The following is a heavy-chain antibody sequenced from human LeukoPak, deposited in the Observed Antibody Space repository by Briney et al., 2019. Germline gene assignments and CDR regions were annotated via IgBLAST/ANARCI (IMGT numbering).Heavy chain of an antibody. J-gene: IGHJ4*02. CDR1: GYTFTGYY. V-gene: IGHV1-2*02. D-gene: IGHD5-12*01. CDR3: ARENSGYDYLVDY. CDR2: INPNSGGT. Sequence: GASVKVSCKASGYTFTGYYMHWVRQAPGQGLEWMGWINPNSGGTNYAQKFQGRVTMTRDTSISTAYMELSRLRSDDTAVYYCARENSGYDYLVDYWGQGTLVTVSS.